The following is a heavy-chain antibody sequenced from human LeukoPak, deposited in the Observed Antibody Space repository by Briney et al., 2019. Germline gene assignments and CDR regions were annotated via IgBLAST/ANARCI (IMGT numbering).Heavy chain of an antibody. CDR2: TYYRSKWYN. CDR3: ARENLEDYDFWSEPWLGDAFDI. J-gene: IGHJ3*02. Sequence: SQTLSLTCTIFGDSVSSNSAAWNWIRQSPSRGLEWLGRTYYRSKWYNDYAVSVKSRITINPDTSKNQFSLQLNSVTPEDTAVYYCARENLEDYDFWSEPWLGDAFDIWGQGTMVTVSS. CDR1: GDSVSSNSAA. V-gene: IGHV6-1*01. D-gene: IGHD3-3*01.